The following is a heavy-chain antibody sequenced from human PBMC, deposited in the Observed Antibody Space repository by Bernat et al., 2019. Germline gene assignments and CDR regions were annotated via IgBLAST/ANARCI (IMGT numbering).Heavy chain of an antibody. CDR2: ISGSGGST. CDR3: AKDGNRLRQLWSYFDY. J-gene: IGHJ4*02. CDR1: GFTFSSYA. D-gene: IGHD5-18*01. Sequence: EVQLVESGGGLVQPGGSLRLSCAASGFTFSSYAMSWVRQAPGKGLGWVSAISGSGGSTYSADSVKGRFTISRDNSKNTLYLQMNSLRAEDTAVYYCAKDGNRLRQLWSYFDYWGQGTLVTVSS. V-gene: IGHV3-23*04.